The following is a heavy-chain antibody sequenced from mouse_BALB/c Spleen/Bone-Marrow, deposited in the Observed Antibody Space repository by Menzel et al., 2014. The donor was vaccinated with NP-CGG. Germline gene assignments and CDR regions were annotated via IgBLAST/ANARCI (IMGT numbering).Heavy chain of an antibody. V-gene: IGHV14-3*02. J-gene: IGHJ3*01. CDR3: PRDYGGTAWFAY. CDR1: GFNIKDTH. D-gene: IGHD2-4*01. Sequence: EVQLQQSGAEVVKPGASVKLSCTASGFNIKDTHIHWVKQRPEQGLEWIGMIDPAKGNTKYDPKFQGKATITSDTSSDTTYLRPGSMTSEDMAVYDCPRDYGGTAWFAYWGQGTLVTVSA. CDR2: IDPAKGNT.